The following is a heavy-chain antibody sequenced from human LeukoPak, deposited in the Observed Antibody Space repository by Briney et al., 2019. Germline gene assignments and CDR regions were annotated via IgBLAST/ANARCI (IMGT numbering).Heavy chain of an antibody. J-gene: IGHJ4*02. CDR2: ISWNSGSI. Sequence: GRSLRLSCAASGFTFDDYAMHWVRQAPGKGLERVSGISWNSGSIGYADSVKGRFTISRDNAKNSLYLQMNSLRAEDTALYYCATQTSNWGQGTLVTVSS. CDR3: ATQTSN. CDR1: GFTFDDYA. V-gene: IGHV3-9*01.